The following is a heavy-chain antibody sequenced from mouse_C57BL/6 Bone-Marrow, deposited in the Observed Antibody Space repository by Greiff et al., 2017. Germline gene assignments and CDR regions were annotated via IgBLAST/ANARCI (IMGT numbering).Heavy chain of an antibody. CDR3: ARTTTVVDYAMDY. D-gene: IGHD1-1*01. V-gene: IGHV5-6*01. J-gene: IGHJ4*01. CDR2: ISSGGSYT. Sequence: EVKLMESGGDLVKPGGSLKLSCAASGFTFSSYGMSWVRQTPDKRLEWVATISSGGSYTYYPDSVKGRFTISRDNAKNTLYLQMSSLKSEDTAMYYCARTTTVVDYAMDYWGQGTSVTVSS. CDR1: GFTFSSYG.